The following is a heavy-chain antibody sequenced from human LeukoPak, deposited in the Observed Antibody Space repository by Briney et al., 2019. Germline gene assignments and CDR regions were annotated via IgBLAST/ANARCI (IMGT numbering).Heavy chain of an antibody. J-gene: IGHJ4*02. CDR3: ASEYLKYYDFWSGYTY. CDR1: GFTFDDYG. CDR2: LNWNGGST. Sequence: GGSLRLSCASSGFTFDDYGMSWVRQAPGKGLEWVSGLNWNGGSTGYADSVKGRFTISRDNAKNSLYLQMNSLRAEDTALYYCASEYLKYYDFWSGYTYWGQGTLVTVSS. D-gene: IGHD3-3*01. V-gene: IGHV3-20*04.